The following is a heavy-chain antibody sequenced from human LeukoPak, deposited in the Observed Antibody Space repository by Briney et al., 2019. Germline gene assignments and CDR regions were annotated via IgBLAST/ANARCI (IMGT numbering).Heavy chain of an antibody. J-gene: IGHJ4*02. CDR2: IYYSGST. V-gene: IGHV4-59*08. CDR1: GGSISSYY. CDR3: ASFYGGNPPGDHYFDY. Sequence: SETLSLTCTVSGGSISSYYWSWIRQPPGKGLEWIGYIYYSGSTNYNPSLKSRVTISVDTSKNQFSLKLSSVTAADTAVYYCASFYGGNPPGDHYFDYWGQGTLVTVSS. D-gene: IGHD4-23*01.